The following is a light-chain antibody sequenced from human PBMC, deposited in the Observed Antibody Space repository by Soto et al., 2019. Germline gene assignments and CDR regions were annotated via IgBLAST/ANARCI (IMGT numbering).Light chain of an antibody. CDR2: GAS. V-gene: IGKV3-20*01. CDR3: QQYGSSPFT. J-gene: IGKJ3*01. Sequence: EIVLTQSPGTLSLSPGERATLSCRASQSVSAGYLAWYQQKPGQAPRLLIYGASSRATGIPDRFSGSGSGTDFTLTITRLEPEDFAVYYFQQYGSSPFTFGPGTKVDIK. CDR1: QSVSAGY.